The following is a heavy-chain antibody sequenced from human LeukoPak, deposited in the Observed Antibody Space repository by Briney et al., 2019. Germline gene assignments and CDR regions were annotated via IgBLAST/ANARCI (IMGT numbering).Heavy chain of an antibody. CDR3: ARGLKRHSAFDI. CDR1: EFSVGSNY. D-gene: IGHD2-21*01. CDR2: IKEDGSQK. Sequence: GGSLRLSCAASEFSVGSNYMTWVRQAPGKGLEWVGNIKEDGSQKNYVDSVKGRFTISRDNAKNSLYLQMNSLRAEDTAVYYCARGLKRHSAFDIWGQGTMVTVSS. V-gene: IGHV3-7*01. J-gene: IGHJ3*02.